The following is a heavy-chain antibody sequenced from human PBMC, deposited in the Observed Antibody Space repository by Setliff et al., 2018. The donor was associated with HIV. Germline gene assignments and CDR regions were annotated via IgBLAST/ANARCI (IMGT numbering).Heavy chain of an antibody. Sequence: ASVKGSCKSSGYTFTDYFMHWVRQAPGQGLEWMGWISPDNGNRRILRRFQGRVTMTRDTSINTAYMELSGLTSDDTAVYYCARQLSNSFDYWGQGTLVTVSS. CDR1: GYTFTDYF. D-gene: IGHD1-1*01. CDR3: ARQLSNSFDY. J-gene: IGHJ4*02. V-gene: IGHV1-2*02. CDR2: ISPDNGNR.